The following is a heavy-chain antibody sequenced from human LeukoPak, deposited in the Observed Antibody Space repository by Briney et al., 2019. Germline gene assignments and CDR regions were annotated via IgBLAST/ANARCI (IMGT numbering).Heavy chain of an antibody. CDR2: IYYSGST. CDR3: ARLSRIAAAGTRSVLAFDI. J-gene: IGHJ3*02. CDR1: GGSISSYY. V-gene: IGHV4-59*08. D-gene: IGHD6-13*01. Sequence: SETLSLTCTVSGGSISSYYWSWIRQPPGKGLEWIGYIYYSGSTNYNPSLKSRVTISVDTSKNQFSLKLSSVTAADTAVYYCARLSRIAAAGTRSVLAFDIWGQGTMVTVSS.